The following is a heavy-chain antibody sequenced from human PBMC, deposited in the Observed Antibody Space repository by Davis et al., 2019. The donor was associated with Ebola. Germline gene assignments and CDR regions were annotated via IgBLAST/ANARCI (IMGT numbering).Heavy chain of an antibody. Sequence: ASVNVSCKACGCACTSYGIIWVRQAREQGLEWMGWNSTYNGNTNYAQKLHGRVTMTTDTSTSTAYMELSSLRSEDTAVYYCAREPLGSGWSRSYDYWGQGTLVTVSS. V-gene: IGHV1-18*01. D-gene: IGHD6-19*01. CDR1: GCACTSYG. CDR2: NSTYNGNT. J-gene: IGHJ4*02. CDR3: AREPLGSGWSRSYDY.